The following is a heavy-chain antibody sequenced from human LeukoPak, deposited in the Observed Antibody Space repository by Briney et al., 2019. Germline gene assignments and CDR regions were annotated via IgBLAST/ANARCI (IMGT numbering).Heavy chain of an antibody. CDR3: ARYQIAAYPYYYMDV. CDR2: IYTSGST. D-gene: IGHD6-6*01. V-gene: IGHV4-4*09. J-gene: IGHJ6*03. CDR1: GGSISSYY. Sequence: SETLSLTCTVSGGSISSYYWSWIRQPPGKGLEWIGYIYTSGSTNYNPSLKSRVTISVDTSKNQFSLKLSSVTAADTAVYYCARYQIAAYPYYYMDVWGKGTTVTVSS.